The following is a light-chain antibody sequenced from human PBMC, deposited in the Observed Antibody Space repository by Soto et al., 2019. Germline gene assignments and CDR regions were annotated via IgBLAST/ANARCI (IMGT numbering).Light chain of an antibody. CDR3: QSYDRSLGGYV. CDR2: GNS. Sequence: QAVVTQPPSVSGAPGQRVTISCTGSSSNIGAGYDVHWYQQLPGTAPKLLIYGNSNRPSGVPDRFSGSKSGTSASLAITGLQAEDEADYYCQSYDRSLGGYVFGTGTKLTVL. J-gene: IGLJ1*01. CDR1: SSNIGAGYD. V-gene: IGLV1-40*01.